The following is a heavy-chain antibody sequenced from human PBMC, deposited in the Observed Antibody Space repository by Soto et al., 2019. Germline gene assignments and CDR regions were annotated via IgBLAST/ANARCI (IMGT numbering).Heavy chain of an antibody. CDR3: TTGVRSGYYKY. D-gene: IGHD3-3*01. J-gene: IGHJ4*02. CDR1: GGSISSGGYY. CDR2: IYYSGST. Sequence: SETLSLTCTVSGGSISSGGYYWSWIRQHPGKGLEWIGYIYYSGSTYYNPSLKSRVTISVDTSKNQFSLKLSSVTADDTAVYYCTTGVRSGYYKYWGQGALVTVSS. V-gene: IGHV4-31*03.